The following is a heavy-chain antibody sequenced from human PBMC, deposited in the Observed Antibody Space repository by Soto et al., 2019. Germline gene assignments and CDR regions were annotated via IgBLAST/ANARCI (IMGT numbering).Heavy chain of an antibody. CDR2: IYYSGST. V-gene: IGHV4-31*03. J-gene: IGHJ4*02. Sequence: SETLSLTCTVSGGSISSGGYYWSWIRQRPGKGLEWIGYIYYSGSTYYNPSLKSRVTISADTSKNQFSLNLSSVTAADTAMYYCAREQGDAVFGVLIGLTVDYWGQGTQVTVSS. CDR3: AREQGDAVFGVLIGLTVDY. CDR1: GGSISSGGYY. D-gene: IGHD3-3*01.